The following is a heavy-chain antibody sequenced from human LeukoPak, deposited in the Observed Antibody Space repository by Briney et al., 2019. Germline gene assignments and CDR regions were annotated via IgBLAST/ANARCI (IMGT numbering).Heavy chain of an antibody. D-gene: IGHD3-22*01. CDR1: GYTFTSYD. J-gene: IGHJ3*02. CDR3: ATSVQTTVLYYYDSSGYQGDAFDI. Sequence: GASVQVSCKASGYTFTSYDINWVRQPTGQGLEWMGWMNPNSGNTGYAQKFQGRVTMTRNTSISTAYMELSSLRSEDTAVYYCATSVQTTVLYYYDSSGYQGDAFDIWGQGTMVTVSS. V-gene: IGHV1-8*01. CDR2: MNPNSGNT.